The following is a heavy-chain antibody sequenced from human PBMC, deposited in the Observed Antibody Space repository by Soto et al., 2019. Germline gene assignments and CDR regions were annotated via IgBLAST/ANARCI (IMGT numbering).Heavy chain of an antibody. Sequence: QVQLVESGGGVVQPGRSLRLSCAASGFTFSSYGMHWVRQAPGKGLEWVAVIWYDGSNKYYADSVKGRFTISRDNSKNTLYLQMNSLRAEDTAVYYCAGPKGCCISTSCYVSGMDVWGQGTTVTVSS. J-gene: IGHJ6*02. CDR1: GFTFSSYG. CDR3: AGPKGCCISTSCYVSGMDV. V-gene: IGHV3-33*01. D-gene: IGHD2-2*01. CDR2: IWYDGSNK.